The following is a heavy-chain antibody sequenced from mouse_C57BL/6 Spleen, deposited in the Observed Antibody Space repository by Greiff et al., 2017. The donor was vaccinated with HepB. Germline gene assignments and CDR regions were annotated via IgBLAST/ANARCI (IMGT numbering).Heavy chain of an antibody. CDR3: ARHERVRRGCAMDY. J-gene: IGHJ4*01. Sequence: EVQLVESGGGLVKPGGSLKLSCAASGFTFSSYTLSWVRQTPEKRLEWVATISGGGGNTYYPDSVKGRFTISRDNAKDTLYLQMSSVRSEDTALYDCARHERVRRGCAMDYWGQGTSVTVSS. CDR1: GFTFSSYT. V-gene: IGHV5-9*01. D-gene: IGHD2-14*01. CDR2: ISGGGGNT.